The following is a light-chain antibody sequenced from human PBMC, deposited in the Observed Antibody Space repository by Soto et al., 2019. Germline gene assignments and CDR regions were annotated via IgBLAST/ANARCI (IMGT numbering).Light chain of an antibody. CDR2: DAS. J-gene: IGKJ3*01. V-gene: IGKV1-33*01. Sequence: DIQMTQSPSSLSASVGDRVTITCQASQDIDKYLNWYQQKPGKAPKLLIYDASNVETGVPLRFSGSGSGTDLTFTISSLQPEDIATYYCQQYEDLPVTFGPGTKVDFK. CDR1: QDIDKY. CDR3: QQYEDLPVT.